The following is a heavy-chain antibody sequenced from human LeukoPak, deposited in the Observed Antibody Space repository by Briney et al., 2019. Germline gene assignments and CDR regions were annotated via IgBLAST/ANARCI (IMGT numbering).Heavy chain of an antibody. V-gene: IGHV4-59*12. CDR3: AKSNGYGLVDI. J-gene: IGHJ3*02. CDR1: GGSISSYY. CDR2: IYYSGST. D-gene: IGHD3-10*01. Sequence: SETLSLTCTVSGGSISSYYWSWIRQPPGKGLEWIGYIYYSGSTNYNPSLKSRVTISLDTSRNQFSPKLNSVTAADTAVYYCAKSNGYGLVDIWGQGTMVTVSS.